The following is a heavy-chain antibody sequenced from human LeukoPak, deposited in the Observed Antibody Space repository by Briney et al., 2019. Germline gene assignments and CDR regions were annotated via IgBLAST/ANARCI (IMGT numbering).Heavy chain of an antibody. J-gene: IGHJ4*02. V-gene: IGHV1-8*01. Sequence: ASVKVSCKASGYTFTSYDINWVRQATGQGLEWMGWMNSNSGNTGYAQKFQGRVTMTRNTSISTAYMELSSLRSEDTAVYYCARGATLYDFWSGYQNFDYWGQGTLVTVSS. D-gene: IGHD3-3*01. CDR3: ARGATLYDFWSGYQNFDY. CDR2: MNSNSGNT. CDR1: GYTFTSYD.